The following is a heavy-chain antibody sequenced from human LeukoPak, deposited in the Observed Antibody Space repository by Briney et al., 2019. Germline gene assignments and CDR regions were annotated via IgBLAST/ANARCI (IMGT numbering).Heavy chain of an antibody. J-gene: IGHJ3*02. V-gene: IGHV3-7*01. D-gene: IGHD6-19*01. CDR2: IKQDGSEK. CDR1: GFTFSSYS. Sequence: GGSLRLSCAASGFTFSSYSMNWVRQAPGKGLEWVANIKQDGSEKYYVDSVKGRFTISRDNAKNSLYLQMNSLRAEDTAVYYCATSQSTSGRYGNTFDIWGQGTMVTVSS. CDR3: ATSQSTSGRYGNTFDI.